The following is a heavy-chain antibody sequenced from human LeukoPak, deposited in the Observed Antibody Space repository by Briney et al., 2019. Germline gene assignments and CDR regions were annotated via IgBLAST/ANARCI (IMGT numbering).Heavy chain of an antibody. V-gene: IGHV4-4*07. Sequence: SETLSLICTVSGGSISNYYFNWVRQTAGKGLEWIGRINNSGMTSYTSSLKSRVTMSIGTSQNQVSLKLSSVTAADTAVYYCARDQLLYYGSGSYYNDRHYYYYGMDVWGQGTTVTVSS. D-gene: IGHD3-10*01. CDR3: ARDQLLYYGSGSYYNDRHYYYYGMDV. J-gene: IGHJ6*02. CDR1: GGSISNYY. CDR2: INNSGMT.